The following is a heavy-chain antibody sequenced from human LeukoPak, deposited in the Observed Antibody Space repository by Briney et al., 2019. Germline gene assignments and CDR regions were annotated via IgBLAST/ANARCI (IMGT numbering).Heavy chain of an antibody. J-gene: IGHJ4*02. CDR2: IYYSGST. D-gene: IGHD6-19*01. Sequence: SETLSLTCTVSGGSISRSSYYWGWIRQPPGKGLEWIGSIYYSGSTYYNPSPKSRVTISVDTSKNQFSLKLSSVTAADTAVYYCARGSSSGWYNYFDYWGQGTLVTVSS. V-gene: IGHV4-39*07. CDR1: GGSISRSSYY. CDR3: ARGSSSGWYNYFDY.